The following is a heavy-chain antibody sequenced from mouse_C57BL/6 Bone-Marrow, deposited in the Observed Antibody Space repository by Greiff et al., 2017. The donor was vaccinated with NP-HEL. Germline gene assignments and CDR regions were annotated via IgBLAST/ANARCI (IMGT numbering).Heavy chain of an antibody. V-gene: IGHV1-19*01. J-gene: IGHJ2*01. Sequence: VQLQQSGPVLVKPGASVKMSCKASGYTFTDYYMNWVKQSHGKSLEWIGVINPYNGGTSYNQKFKGKATLTVDKSSSTAYMELNSLTSEDSAVYYCARGDGYYLYFDYWGQGTTLTVSS. CDR1: GYTFTDYY. CDR3: ARGDGYYLYFDY. D-gene: IGHD2-3*01. CDR2: INPYNGGT.